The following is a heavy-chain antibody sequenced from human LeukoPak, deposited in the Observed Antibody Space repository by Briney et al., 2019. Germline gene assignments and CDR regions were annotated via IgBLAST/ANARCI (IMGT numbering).Heavy chain of an antibody. CDR3: ARLWGSSGYYFPGGLDAFDI. CDR2: SSAYNGNT. Sequence: ASVKVSCKASGYTVTSYGISWVRQAPGQGLEWMGWSSAYNGNTNYAQKLQGRVTMTTDTSTNTAYMELRSLRSDDTAVYYCARLWGSSGYYFPGGLDAFDIWGQGTMVTVSS. CDR1: GYTVTSYG. D-gene: IGHD3-22*01. J-gene: IGHJ3*02. V-gene: IGHV1-18*01.